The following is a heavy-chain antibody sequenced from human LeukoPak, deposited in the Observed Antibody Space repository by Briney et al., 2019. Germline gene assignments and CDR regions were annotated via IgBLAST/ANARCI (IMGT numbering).Heavy chain of an antibody. CDR3: ARDSIVVVPAAFYSYYYYMDV. Sequence: SETLSLTCTVSGGPISSYYWSWIRQPAGKGLEWIGRIYTSGSTNYNPSLKSRVTMSVDTSKNQFSLKLSSVTAADTAVYYCARDSIVVVPAAFYSYYYYMDVWGKGTTVTVSS. D-gene: IGHD2-2*01. CDR1: GGPISSYY. CDR2: IYTSGST. V-gene: IGHV4-4*07. J-gene: IGHJ6*03.